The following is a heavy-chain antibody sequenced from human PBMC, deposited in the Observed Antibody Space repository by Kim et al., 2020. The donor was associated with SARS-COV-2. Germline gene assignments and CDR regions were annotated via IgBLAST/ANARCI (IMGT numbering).Heavy chain of an antibody. Sequence: RYSPSFRGQVNISADKSTTTAYLQWSSLKASDTAMYYCARSAGPYDYYFDYWGQGTLVTVSS. CDR3: ARSAGPYDYYFDY. D-gene: IGHD3-16*01. J-gene: IGHJ4*02. V-gene: IGHV5-51*01.